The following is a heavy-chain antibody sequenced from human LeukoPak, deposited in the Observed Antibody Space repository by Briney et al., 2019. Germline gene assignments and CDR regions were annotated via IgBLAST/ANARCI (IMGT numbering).Heavy chain of an antibody. CDR1: GYTFTNYA. CDR2: IKAGNGKT. V-gene: IGHV1-3*01. CDR3: ARGYYDLLTGHVVTYYFDY. D-gene: IGHD3-9*01. Sequence: GASVKVSCKASGYTFTNYAVHWVRQAPGQRLEWMGWIKAGNGKTNYSQRFQGRVTLTRDTSASTVYMELRSLRSEDTAVYYCARGYYDLLTGHVVTYYFDYWGQGTLVTVSS. J-gene: IGHJ4*02.